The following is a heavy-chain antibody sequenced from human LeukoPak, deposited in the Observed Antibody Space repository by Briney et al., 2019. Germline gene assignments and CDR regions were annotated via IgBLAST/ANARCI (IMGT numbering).Heavy chain of an antibody. J-gene: IGHJ6*02. V-gene: IGHV4-30-4*01. CDR3: ARSAYCGGDCYRYYYYYGMDV. CDR1: GGSISSGDYY. Sequence: PSQTLSLTCTVSGGSISSGDYYWSWIRQPPGTGLEWIGYIYYSGSTYYNPSLKSRVTISVDTSKNQFSLKLSSVTAADTAVYYCARSAYCGGDCYRYYYYYGMDVWGQGTTVTVSS. CDR2: IYYSGST. D-gene: IGHD2-21*02.